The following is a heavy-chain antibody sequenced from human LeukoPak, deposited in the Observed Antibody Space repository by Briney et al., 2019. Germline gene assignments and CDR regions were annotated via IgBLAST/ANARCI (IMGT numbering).Heavy chain of an antibody. CDR3: ARGGPWARTYYYYMDV. CDR2: IYYSGST. V-gene: IGHV4-38-2*02. CDR1: GYSISSGYY. Sequence: SETLSLTCTVSGYSISSGYYWDWVRQSPGKGLEWIGSIYYSGSTYYNPSLKSRVTISVDTSTNQFSLKLTSVTAADTAVYYCARGGPWARTYYYYMDVWGKGTTVTVSS. J-gene: IGHJ6*03. D-gene: IGHD6-6*01.